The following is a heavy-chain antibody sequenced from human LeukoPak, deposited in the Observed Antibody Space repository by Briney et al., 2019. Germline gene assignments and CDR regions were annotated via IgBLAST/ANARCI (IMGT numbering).Heavy chain of an antibody. J-gene: IGHJ4*02. V-gene: IGHV3-64*01. D-gene: IGHD3-22*01. CDR3: ARVGPGSAYDY. CDR2: ITSNGGST. Sequence: PGGSLRLSCAASGFTFSTYAMHWVRQAPGKGPEYVSAITSNGGSTYYANSVKGRFTISRDNSRNTLYLQMGSLRAEDMAVYYCARVGPGSAYDYWGQGTLVTVSS. CDR1: GFTFSTYA.